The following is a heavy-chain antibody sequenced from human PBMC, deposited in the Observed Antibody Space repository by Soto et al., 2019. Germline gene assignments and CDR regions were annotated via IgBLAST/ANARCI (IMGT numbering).Heavy chain of an antibody. D-gene: IGHD6-19*01. Sequence: QVQLVESGGGVVQPGRSLRLSCAASGFSFNKSSMHWVRQVPGKGLEWVAVISYDGSHKYYADSVKGRFTFSRDNSKNTLYLQMNSLSGEDTAVYYCARDETAVAPFDYWGQGTLVTVSS. J-gene: IGHJ4*02. CDR3: ARDETAVAPFDY. CDR1: GFSFNKSS. V-gene: IGHV3-30-3*01. CDR2: ISYDGSHK.